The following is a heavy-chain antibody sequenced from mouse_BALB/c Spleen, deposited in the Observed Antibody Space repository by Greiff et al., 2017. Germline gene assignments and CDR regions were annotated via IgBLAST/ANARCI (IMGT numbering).Heavy chain of an antibody. D-gene: IGHD2-4*01. CDR2: ISSGGSYT. CDR3: ARQGVLSTMITDFDY. V-gene: IGHV5-6*01. Sequence: EVQGVESGGDLVKPGGSLKLSCAASGFTFSSYGMSWVRQTPDKRLEWVATISSGGSYTYYPDSVKGRFTISRDNAKNTLYLQMSSLKSEDTAMYYCARQGVLSTMITDFDYWGQGTALTVSS. CDR1: GFTFSSYG. J-gene: IGHJ2*01.